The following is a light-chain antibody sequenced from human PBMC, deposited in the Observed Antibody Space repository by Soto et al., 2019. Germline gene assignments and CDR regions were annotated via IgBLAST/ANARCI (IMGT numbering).Light chain of an antibody. CDR1: QSVSTY. Sequence: EIVLTQSPATLSLSPGERATLSCRASQSVSTYLAWYQQKPGQAPRLLIDDASNRATGIPARFSGSGSGTDFTLTISSLEPADFAVYYCQQRSDWPLTFGGGTKVEIK. J-gene: IGKJ4*01. CDR2: DAS. CDR3: QQRSDWPLT. V-gene: IGKV3-11*01.